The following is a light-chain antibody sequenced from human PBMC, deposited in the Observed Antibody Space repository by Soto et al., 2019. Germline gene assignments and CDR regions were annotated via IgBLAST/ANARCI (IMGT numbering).Light chain of an antibody. CDR3: QHYGSWYS. CDR2: GVS. V-gene: IGKV3-20*01. Sequence: VLTQSPDIVSMSRGERATISCRASQPIGGDYLAWYQQRPGQAPRLLMFGVSTRAAAISDGFSGAGSGTDFNLTINSLETEDVAVYYCQHYGSWYSFGQGTHVEI. CDR1: QPIGGDY. J-gene: IGKJ2*01.